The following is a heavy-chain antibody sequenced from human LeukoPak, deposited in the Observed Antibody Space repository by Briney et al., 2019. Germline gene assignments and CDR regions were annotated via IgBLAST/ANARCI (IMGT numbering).Heavy chain of an antibody. J-gene: IGHJ1*01. V-gene: IGHV3-23*01. Sequence: QTGGSLRLSCAASGFTFSSYAMSRVRQAPGKGLEWVSTLSGVGNSTYYADSVKGRLTISRDSSKNTLYLQMNGLRAEDTAVYFCAKGPMYYYDSSAPYPEYFQHWGQGTLVTVSS. CDR1: GFTFSSYA. CDR2: LSGVGNST. D-gene: IGHD3-22*01. CDR3: AKGPMYYYDSSAPYPEYFQH.